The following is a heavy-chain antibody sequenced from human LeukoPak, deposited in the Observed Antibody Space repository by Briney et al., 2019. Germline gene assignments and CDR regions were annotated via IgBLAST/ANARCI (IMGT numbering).Heavy chain of an antibody. J-gene: IGHJ4*02. Sequence: GGSLRLSCAASGFTFSSYAMSWVRQTPGKGLEWVGRIKSKNDDGTTDYAAPVKGRFTISRDDSKNTLYLQMNSLKTEDTAVYYCTSLVWVDFSSTSYNPPDYWGQGTLVTVSS. D-gene: IGHD2-2*01. CDR3: TSLVWVDFSSTSYNPPDY. CDR1: GFTFSSYA. V-gene: IGHV3-15*01. CDR2: IKSKNDDGTT.